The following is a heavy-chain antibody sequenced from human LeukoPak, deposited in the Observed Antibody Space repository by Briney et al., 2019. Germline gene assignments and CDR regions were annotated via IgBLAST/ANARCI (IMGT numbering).Heavy chain of an antibody. CDR3: ATDTNYPERTI. CDR2: FNPEDGEK. Sequence: GASVKVSCKVSGYTLTELSMHWVRQAPGKGMEGMGGFNPEDGEKIYAQKLQGRVTMNEDTSKKTAYMELSSLRSEDTAMYYCATDTNYPERTIWGQGTMVTVSS. V-gene: IGHV1-24*01. J-gene: IGHJ3*02. D-gene: IGHD5-24*01. CDR1: GYTLTELS.